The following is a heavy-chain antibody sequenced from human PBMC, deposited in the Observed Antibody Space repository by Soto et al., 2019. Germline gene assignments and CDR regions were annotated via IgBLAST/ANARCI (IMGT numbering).Heavy chain of an antibody. V-gene: IGHV1-8*01. CDR2: MNPNSGNT. CDR3: ARWDYGVYARFDY. CDR1: GYTFTSHD. J-gene: IGHJ4*02. D-gene: IGHD4-17*01. Sequence: QVQLVQSGAEVKKSGASVKVSCKASGYTFTSHDINWVRQATGQGLEWMGWMNPNSGNTGYAQKFQGRVTMTRNTSISTADMGLSSLRSEDTAVYYCARWDYGVYARFDYWGQGTLVTVSS.